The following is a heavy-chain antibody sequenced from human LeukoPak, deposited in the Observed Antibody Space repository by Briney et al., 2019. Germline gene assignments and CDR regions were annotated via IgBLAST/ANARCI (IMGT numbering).Heavy chain of an antibody. J-gene: IGHJ4*02. Sequence: GGSLTLSCAASEFTFTTYGMHWVRQAPGKGLEWVAFIYYDGSNIYYADYVKGRFTISRDISKNTLYLQMDSLRAEDTAIYYCARDWKTNSFDYWGQGTMVAVSS. D-gene: IGHD1-1*01. CDR1: EFTFTTYG. CDR2: IYYDGSNI. V-gene: IGHV3-33*01. CDR3: ARDWKTNSFDY.